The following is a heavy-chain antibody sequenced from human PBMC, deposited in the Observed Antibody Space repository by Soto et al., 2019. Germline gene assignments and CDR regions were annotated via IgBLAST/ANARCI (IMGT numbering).Heavy chain of an antibody. Sequence: EVQLVESGGGVVRPGGSLRLSCAASGFTFDDYGMSWVRQAPGKGLEWVSGINWNGGSTGYADSVKGRFTISRDNAKNSLYMQMSSLRAEDTALYYCARLSSSGWYGPGRYWSQGTLVTVSS. CDR2: INWNGGST. CDR3: ARLSSSGWYGPGRY. D-gene: IGHD6-19*01. CDR1: GFTFDDYG. J-gene: IGHJ4*02. V-gene: IGHV3-20*04.